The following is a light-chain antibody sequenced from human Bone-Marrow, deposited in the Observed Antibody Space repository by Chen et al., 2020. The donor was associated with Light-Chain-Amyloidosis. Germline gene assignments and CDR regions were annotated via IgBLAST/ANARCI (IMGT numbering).Light chain of an antibody. V-gene: IGKV3-20*01. CDR3: QQYGTSPLT. CDR1: QTISSNY. CDR2: GSS. J-gene: IGKJ4*01. Sequence: EIVLTQSPGTLSLSPGEGANLSCWASQTISSNYLTWYQQKFGQAPRLLIYGSSSRATGIPDRFTGSGSGTDFTLSIYRLEPEDFAMYYCQQYGTSPLTFGGGTKVEIK.